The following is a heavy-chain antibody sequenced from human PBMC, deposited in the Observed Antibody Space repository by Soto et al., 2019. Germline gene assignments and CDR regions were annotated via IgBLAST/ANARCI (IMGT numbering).Heavy chain of an antibody. J-gene: IGHJ4*02. CDR1: GFTFSSYA. V-gene: IGHV3-23*01. CDR3: AKGPSSGWSPMYYFDY. Sequence: GSLRLSCAASGFTFSSYAMSWVRQAPGKGLEWVSAISGSGGSTYYADSVKGRFTISRDNSKNTLYLQMNSLRAEDTAVYYCAKGPSSGWSPMYYFDYWGQGTLVTVSS. CDR2: ISGSGGST. D-gene: IGHD6-19*01.